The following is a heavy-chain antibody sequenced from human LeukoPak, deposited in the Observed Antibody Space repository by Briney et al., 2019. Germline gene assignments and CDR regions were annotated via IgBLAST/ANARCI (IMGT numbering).Heavy chain of an antibody. CDR1: GFTFGDYA. D-gene: IGHD3-3*01. Sequence: PGGSLRLSCATSGFTFGDYAMYWVRQDPGKGLELVSGISWNSGSIVYADSVKGRFTISRDNAKNSLYLQMNSLRVEDTALYYCARGNLDLRAFDIWGQGTMVTVSS. J-gene: IGHJ3*02. CDR3: ARGNLDLRAFDI. V-gene: IGHV3-9*01. CDR2: ISWNSGSI.